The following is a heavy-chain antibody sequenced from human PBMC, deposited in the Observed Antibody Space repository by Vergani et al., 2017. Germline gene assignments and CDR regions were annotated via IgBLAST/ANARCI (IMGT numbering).Heavy chain of an antibody. CDR3: ARDSGHIGIGADF. CDR2: INSQNGQT. Sequence: QVQLVQSEAEVKKPGASVKVSCKTSGYTFNRYGISWVRLAPGQGLEWMGWINSQNGQTYYAQRLQGRVTMTTDTSTSTAYMELRSLKFDDTAVYYCARDSGHIGIGADFWGQGTLVTVSS. D-gene: IGHD1-26*01. V-gene: IGHV1-18*04. CDR1: GYTFNRYG. J-gene: IGHJ4*01.